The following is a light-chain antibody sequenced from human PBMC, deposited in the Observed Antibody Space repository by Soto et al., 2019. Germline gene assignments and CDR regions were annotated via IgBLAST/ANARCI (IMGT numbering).Light chain of an antibody. V-gene: IGKV1-39*01. CDR2: AAS. CDR1: QSISSY. Sequence: DIQMTQSPSSLSASVGDRVTITCRASQSISSYLNWYQQKPGKAPELLIYAASSLQSGVPSRFSRSRSGTDFALASSSLHPEYFSTNHYHESYSTPYNFGQGSKLEIK. CDR3: HESYSTPYN. J-gene: IGKJ2*01.